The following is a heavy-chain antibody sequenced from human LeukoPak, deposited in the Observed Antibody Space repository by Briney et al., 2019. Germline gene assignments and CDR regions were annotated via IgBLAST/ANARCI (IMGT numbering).Heavy chain of an antibody. V-gene: IGHV4-4*07. D-gene: IGHD2-2*01. J-gene: IGHJ4*02. CDR2: IYTSGST. Sequence: SETLSLTCTVSGGSISSYYWSWIRQPAGKGLEWIGRIYTSGSTNYNPSLKSRVTMSVDTSKNQFSLKLSSVTAADTAVYYCATERGVPAATCYFGYWGQETLVTVAS. CDR3: ATERGVPAATCYFGY. CDR1: GGSISSYY.